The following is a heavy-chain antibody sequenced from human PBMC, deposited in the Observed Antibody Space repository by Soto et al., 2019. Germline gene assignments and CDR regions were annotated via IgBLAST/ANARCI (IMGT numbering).Heavy chain of an antibody. CDR2: ISYDGSNK. J-gene: IGHJ4*02. D-gene: IGHD4-17*01. V-gene: IGHV3-30*18. CDR1: GFTFSNYG. CDR3: AKMEFTTLTTDPTLDY. Sequence: QVQLVESGGGVVQPGRSLRLSCAASGFTFSNYGMHWVRQAPGKGLEWVAVISYDGSNKYYADSVKGRFTISRDNSKNKLYLQMNSLRAEDTAVYYCAKMEFTTLTTDPTLDYWGQGTLVTVSS.